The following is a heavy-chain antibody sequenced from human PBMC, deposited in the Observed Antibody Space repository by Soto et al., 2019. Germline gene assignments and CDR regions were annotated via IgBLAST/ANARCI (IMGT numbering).Heavy chain of an antibody. D-gene: IGHD3-3*01. CDR1: GFTFSSYA. Sequence: GGSLRLSCAASGFTFSSYAMSWVRQAPGKGLEWVSAISGSGGSTYYADSVKGRFTISRDNSKNTLYLQMNSLRAEDTAVYYCAKLPRIKVDFWSGSWFDPWGQGTLVTVSS. J-gene: IGHJ5*02. CDR3: AKLPRIKVDFWSGSWFDP. V-gene: IGHV3-23*01. CDR2: ISGSGGST.